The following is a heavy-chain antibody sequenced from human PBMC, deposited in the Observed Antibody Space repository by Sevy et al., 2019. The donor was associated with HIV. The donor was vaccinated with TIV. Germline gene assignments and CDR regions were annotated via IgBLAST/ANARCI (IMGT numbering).Heavy chain of an antibody. D-gene: IGHD6-19*01. CDR2: IGSSGSPI. Sequence: GGSLRLSCAASGFIFSSNEMNWVRQAPGKGLEWVSYIGSSGSPIYYADSVKGRFTISRDNAKNSLYLQMNSLRAEDTAVYYCARGRTGYSSGWYVGYWGQGTLVTVSS. J-gene: IGHJ4*02. V-gene: IGHV3-48*03. CDR3: ARGRTGYSSGWYVGY. CDR1: GFIFSSNE.